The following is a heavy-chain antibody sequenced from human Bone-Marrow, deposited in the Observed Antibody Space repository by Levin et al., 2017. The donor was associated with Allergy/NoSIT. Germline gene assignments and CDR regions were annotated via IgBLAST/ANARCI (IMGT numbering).Heavy chain of an antibody. D-gene: IGHD6-19*01. CDR3: ARGSGYHYPFDV. V-gene: IGHV3-7*01. CDR2: INQPGSEK. Sequence: PGESLKISCAGSGFAFSHNWVSWVRQAPGKGPEWVASINQPGSEKYYLESVKGRFTISKDSPKNSLFLQMNSLRIEDTALYYCARGSGYHYPFDVWGQGTTVTVSS. CDR1: GFAFSHNW. J-gene: IGHJ6*02.